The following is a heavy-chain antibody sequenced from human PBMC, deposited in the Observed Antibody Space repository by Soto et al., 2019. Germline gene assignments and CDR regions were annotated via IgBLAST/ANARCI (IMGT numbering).Heavy chain of an antibody. CDR1: GYTFTSYA. V-gene: IGHV1-3*05. Sequence: QVQLVQSGAEEKTPGASVKVSCKASGYTFTSYAMHWVRQAPGQRIEWMGWINAGNGNTKYSQKVQGRVTITRDTSASTAYMELSSLRSEDTAVYYCARDGYSYEGMDVWGQGTTVTVSS. CDR2: INAGNGNT. J-gene: IGHJ6*02. CDR3: ARDGYSYEGMDV. D-gene: IGHD5-18*01.